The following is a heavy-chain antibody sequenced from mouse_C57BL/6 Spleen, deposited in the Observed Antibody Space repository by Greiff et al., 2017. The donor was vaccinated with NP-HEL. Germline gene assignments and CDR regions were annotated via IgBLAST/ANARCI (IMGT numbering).Heavy chain of an antibody. CDR3: ARGGDYEDAMDY. D-gene: IGHD2-4*01. V-gene: IGHV3-6*01. Sequence: VQLQQSGPGLVKPSQSLSLTCSVTGYSITSGYYWNWIRQFPGNKLEWMGYISYDGSNNYNPSLKNRISITRDTSKNQFFLKLNSVTTEDTATYYCARGGDYEDAMDYWGQGTSVTVSS. J-gene: IGHJ4*01. CDR2: ISYDGSN. CDR1: GYSITSGYY.